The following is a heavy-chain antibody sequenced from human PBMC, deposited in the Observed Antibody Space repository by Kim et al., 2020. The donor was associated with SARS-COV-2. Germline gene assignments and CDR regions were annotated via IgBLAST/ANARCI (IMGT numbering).Heavy chain of an antibody. Sequence: DAVKGRFTISRDNSKNTLYLQMNSLRAEDTAVYYCARGVGAAAIWDAFDIWGQGTMVTVSS. CDR3: ARGVGAAAIWDAFDI. J-gene: IGHJ3*02. V-gene: IGHV3-30*07. D-gene: IGHD2-2*02.